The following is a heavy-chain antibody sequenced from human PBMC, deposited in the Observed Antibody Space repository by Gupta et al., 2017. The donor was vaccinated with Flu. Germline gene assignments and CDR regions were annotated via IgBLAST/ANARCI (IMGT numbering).Heavy chain of an antibody. D-gene: IGHD2-15*01. CDR3: ARSSRYCSGGSCYSSDYFDY. CDR2: IIPIFGTA. V-gene: IGHV1-69*06. J-gene: IGHJ4*02. Sequence: QVQLVQSGAEVKKPGSSVKVSCKASGGTFSSYAIRWVRQAPGQGLEWMGGIIPIFGTANYAQKFQGRVTITADKSTSTAYMELSSLRSEDTAVYYCARSSRYCSGGSCYSSDYFDYWGQGTLVTVAS. CDR1: GGTFSSYA.